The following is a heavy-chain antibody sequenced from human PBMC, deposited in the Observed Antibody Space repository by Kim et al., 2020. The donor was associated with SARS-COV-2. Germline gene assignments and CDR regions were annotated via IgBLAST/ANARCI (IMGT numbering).Heavy chain of an antibody. Sequence: SETLSLTCTVSGGSISSYYWSWIRQPPGKGLEWIGYIYYSGSTNYNPSLKSRVTISVDTSKNQFSLKLSSVTAADTAVYYCARWKSRSKYYYGMDVWGQGTTVTVSS. J-gene: IGHJ6*02. CDR2: IYYSGST. CDR3: ARWKSRSKYYYGMDV. V-gene: IGHV4-59*13. CDR1: GGSISSYY. D-gene: IGHD1-1*01.